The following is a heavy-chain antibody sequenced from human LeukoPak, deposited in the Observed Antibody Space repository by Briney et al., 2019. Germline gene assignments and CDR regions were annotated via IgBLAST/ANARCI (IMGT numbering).Heavy chain of an antibody. D-gene: IGHD3-16*01. CDR3: VRFGVNYDMDV. CDR1: GGSISGYY. CDR2: IHYSGRA. J-gene: IGHJ6*02. V-gene: IGHV4-59*01. Sequence: SETLSLTCSVSGGSISGYYWTWVRQPPGKGLEWIGQIHYSGRAYYNPSLKSRITMSVDTSRSQISLKLSSVTAADTAIYYCVRFGVNYDMDVWGQGTTVTVFS.